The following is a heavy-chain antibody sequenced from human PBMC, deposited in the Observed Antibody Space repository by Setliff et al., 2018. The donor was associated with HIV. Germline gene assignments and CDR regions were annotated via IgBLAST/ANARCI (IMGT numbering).Heavy chain of an antibody. CDR3: ARGTWIQLSALALFDY. D-gene: IGHD5-18*01. V-gene: IGHV4-34*10. CDR2: VIQSGAT. CDR1: GASFNAYF. Sequence: SETLSLTCAVYGASFNAYFWTWIRQPPGKGLEWIGEVIQSGATNYNPSLKSRLTMSVDPSKNQFSLKLNSVTAADTAVYYCARGTWIQLSALALFDYWGQGTLVTVSS. J-gene: IGHJ4*02.